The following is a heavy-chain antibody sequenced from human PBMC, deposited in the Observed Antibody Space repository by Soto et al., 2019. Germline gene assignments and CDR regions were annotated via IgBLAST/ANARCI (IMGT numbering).Heavy chain of an antibody. CDR2: ISAYNGNT. J-gene: IGHJ6*02. V-gene: IGHV1-18*01. D-gene: IGHD3-10*01. CDR1: GYTFTSYG. Sequence: ASVKVSCKASGYTFTSYGISWVRQAPGQGLEWMGWISAYNGNTNYAQKLQGRVTMTTDTSTSTAYMELRSLRSDDTAVYYCARDQRLWFGESYYYGMDVWGQGTTVTV. CDR3: ARDQRLWFGESYYYGMDV.